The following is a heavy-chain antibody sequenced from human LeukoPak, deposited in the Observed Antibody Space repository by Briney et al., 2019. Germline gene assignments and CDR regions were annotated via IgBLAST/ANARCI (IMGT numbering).Heavy chain of an antibody. CDR1: GFTFSSYW. V-gene: IGHV3-7*03. Sequence: PGGSLRLSCAASGFTFSSYWMRWVRQAPGKGLEWVANIKQDGSEKNYVDSVKGRFTISRDNAKNSLYLQMNSLRAEDTALYYCAKDLYGDYAGPLDYWGQGTLVTVSS. D-gene: IGHD4-17*01. CDR2: IKQDGSEK. CDR3: AKDLYGDYAGPLDY. J-gene: IGHJ4*02.